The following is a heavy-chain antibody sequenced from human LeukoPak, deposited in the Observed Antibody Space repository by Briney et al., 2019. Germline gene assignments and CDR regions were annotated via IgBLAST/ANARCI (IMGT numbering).Heavy chain of an antibody. V-gene: IGHV1-2*02. CDR3: ARGVGRFGVLSGGKYNWFDP. J-gene: IGHJ5*02. Sequence: ASVKVSCKASGYTFTGYYMHWVRQAPGQGLEWMGWIKPNSGGTNYAQRFQGRVTMTRDTSISTAYMELSTLRFDDTAVYYCARGVGRFGVLSGGKYNWFDPWGQGTLVIVSS. CDR1: GYTFTGYY. D-gene: IGHD3-10*01. CDR2: IKPNSGGT.